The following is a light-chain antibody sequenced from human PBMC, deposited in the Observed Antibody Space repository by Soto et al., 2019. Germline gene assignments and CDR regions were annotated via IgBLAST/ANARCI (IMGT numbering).Light chain of an antibody. CDR2: EVS. Sequence: QSALTQPASVSGSPGQSITISCTGTSSDVGGYNFVSWYQQHPGKAPKLIIYEVSNRPSGVSNRFSGSKSGNTASLTISGLQAEDEADYYCNSYTNGATRVFGGGTKLTVL. V-gene: IGLV2-14*03. CDR3: NSYTNGATRV. CDR1: SSDVGGYNF. J-gene: IGLJ3*02.